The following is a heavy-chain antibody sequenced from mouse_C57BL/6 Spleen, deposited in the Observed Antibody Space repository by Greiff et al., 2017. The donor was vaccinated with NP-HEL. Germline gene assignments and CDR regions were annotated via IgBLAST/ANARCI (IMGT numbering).Heavy chain of an antibody. CDR2: ISDGGSYT. Sequence: DVHLVESGGGLVKPGGSLKLSCAASGFTFSSYAVSWVRQTPEKRLEWVATISDGGSYTYYPDNVKGRFTISRDNAKNNLYLQMSHLKSEDTAMYYWARKITTVVATGYFDVWGTGTTVTVSS. V-gene: IGHV5-4*01. J-gene: IGHJ1*03. CDR1: GFTFSSYA. CDR3: ARKITTVVATGYFDV. D-gene: IGHD1-1*01.